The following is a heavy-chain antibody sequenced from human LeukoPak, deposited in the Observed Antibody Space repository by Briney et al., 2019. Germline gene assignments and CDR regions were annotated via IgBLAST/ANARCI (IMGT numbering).Heavy chain of an antibody. V-gene: IGHV4-4*07. Sequence: SETLSLTCTVSGGSISSYYWSWIRQPAGKGLEWIGRIYTIGSTNYNPSLKSGVTMSVDTSKNQFSLKLSSVTAADTAVYYCARAAIPYGDYDYWGQGTLVTVSS. CDR3: ARAAIPYGDYDY. CDR1: GGSISSYY. D-gene: IGHD4-17*01. J-gene: IGHJ4*02. CDR2: IYTIGST.